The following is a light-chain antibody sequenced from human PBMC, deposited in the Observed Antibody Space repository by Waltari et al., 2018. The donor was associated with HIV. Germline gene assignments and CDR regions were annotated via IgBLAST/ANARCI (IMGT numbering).Light chain of an antibody. CDR3: QQANNFPHS. J-gene: IGKJ2*03. CDR2: EAA. V-gene: IGKV1-12*01. CDR1: QSIGTS. Sequence: DTQMTQSPSSVSASVGASVTITCRASQSIGTSVAWYQQKPDRTPKLLIFEAARLQTGVPSRFSGSGSGTDFTLTITSLQPEDLATYYCQQANNFPHSFGQGT.